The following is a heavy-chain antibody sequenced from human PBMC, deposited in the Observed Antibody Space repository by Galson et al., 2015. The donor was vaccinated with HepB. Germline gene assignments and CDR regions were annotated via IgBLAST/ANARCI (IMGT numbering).Heavy chain of an antibody. CDR1: GFSFSISGVG. D-gene: IGHD3-22*01. V-gene: IGHV2-5*02. CDR2: IYWDDDK. CDR3: AHLFISSGYYGTFDY. J-gene: IGHJ4*02. Sequence: PALVTPTQTLTLTCTFSGFSFSISGVGVGWIRQPPGKALEWLALIYWDDDKRYSPSLKSRLTITKDTSKNQVVLTMTNMDPVDTATYYCAHLFISSGYYGTFDYWGQGTLFTVSS.